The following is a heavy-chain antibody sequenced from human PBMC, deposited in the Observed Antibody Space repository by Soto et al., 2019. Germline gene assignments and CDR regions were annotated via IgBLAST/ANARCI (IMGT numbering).Heavy chain of an antibody. CDR2: THYSGDT. CDR1: GGPFPNGGYY. D-gene: IGHD3-16*01. V-gene: IGHV4-31*03. CDR3: ARGESQGSSGFDY. J-gene: IGHJ4*02. Sequence: QVQLQESGPGLVKPSQTLSLTCTVSGGPFPNGGYYWSWIRQEPGKGLEWIGYTHYSGDTSYNPSLRIRVTISTDTAKAQFCLRLRSVTSADTSVYYWARGESQGSSGFDYWGQGLVVTVSA.